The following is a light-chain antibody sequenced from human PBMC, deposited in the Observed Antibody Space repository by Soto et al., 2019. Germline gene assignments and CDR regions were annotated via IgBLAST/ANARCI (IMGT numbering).Light chain of an antibody. J-gene: IGKJ4*01. CDR1: QGISNY. V-gene: IGKV1-9*01. Sequence: DVQLTQSPSFLSASVGDRVIITCRASQGISNYLAWYQQKSGKAHNLLIYGASTLQSGVPSRFSGSGSGTEFTLTISSLQPEDFATYHCQQFNSYPLTFGGGTKVEIK. CDR3: QQFNSYPLT. CDR2: GAS.